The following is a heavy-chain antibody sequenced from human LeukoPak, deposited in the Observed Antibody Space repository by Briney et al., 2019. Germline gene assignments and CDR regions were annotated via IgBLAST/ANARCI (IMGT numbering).Heavy chain of an antibody. CDR3: ARTSSGYDYEDYYFDY. Sequence: ASVKVSCKASGYTFTTYYMHWVRQAPGQGLEWMGIIDPSGGTANYAQKFQGRVTMTRDRSTSTVYMELSSLRSEDTAVYYCARTSSGYDYEDYYFDYWGQGTLVTVSS. CDR2: IDPSGGTA. D-gene: IGHD5-12*01. CDR1: GYTFTTYY. J-gene: IGHJ4*02. V-gene: IGHV1-46*01.